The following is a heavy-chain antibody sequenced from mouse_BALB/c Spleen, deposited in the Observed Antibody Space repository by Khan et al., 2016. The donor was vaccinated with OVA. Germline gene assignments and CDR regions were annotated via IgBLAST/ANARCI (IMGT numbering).Heavy chain of an antibody. Sequence: QVQLKQSGAELVRPGTSVKLSCKASGYSFTSYWMNWVKQRPGQGLEWIGIIHPSDSETKLNQKFKDKATLTVDKSSSKAYMQLRSPTSEDSAVYYCARGTTTSYWYFDVWGAGITVTVSS. D-gene: IGHD1-1*01. V-gene: IGHV1-61*01. CDR3: ARGTTTSYWYFDV. CDR2: IHPSDSET. CDR1: GYSFTSYW. J-gene: IGHJ1*01.